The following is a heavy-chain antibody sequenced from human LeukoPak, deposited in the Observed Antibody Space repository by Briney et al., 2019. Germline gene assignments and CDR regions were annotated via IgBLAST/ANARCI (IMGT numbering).Heavy chain of an antibody. CDR2: IRYDGSNK. J-gene: IGHJ4*02. V-gene: IGHV3-30*02. CDR1: GFTFSSYW. D-gene: IGHD3-22*01. CDR3: AKDASGYYDSSGYYQYFDY. Sequence: PGGSLRLSCAASGFTFSSYWMSWVRQAPGKGLEWVAFIRYDGSNKYYADSVKGRFTISRDNSKNTLYLQMNSLRAEDTAVYYCAKDASGYYDSSGYYQYFDYWGQGTLVTVSS.